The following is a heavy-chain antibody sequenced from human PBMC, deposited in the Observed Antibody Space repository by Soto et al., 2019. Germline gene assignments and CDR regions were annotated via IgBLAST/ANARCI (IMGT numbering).Heavy chain of an antibody. Sequence: SETLSLTCTVSGGSISSYYWSWIRQPPGKGLEWIGYIYYSGSTNYNPSLKSRVTISVDTSKNQFSLKLSSVTAADTAVYYCARHSGYSASWYPLDRWGQGTLVTVSS. V-gene: IGHV4-59*08. CDR2: IYYSGST. CDR1: GGSISSYY. D-gene: IGHD5-12*01. CDR3: ARHSGYSASWYPLDR. J-gene: IGHJ4*02.